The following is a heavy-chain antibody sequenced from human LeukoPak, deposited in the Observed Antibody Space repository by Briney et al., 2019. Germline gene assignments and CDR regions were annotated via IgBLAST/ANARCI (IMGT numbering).Heavy chain of an antibody. Sequence: ASVKVSCKASGYTFTSYDINWVRQATGQGLEWMGWMNPNSGNTGYAQKFQGRVTKTRNTSISTAYMELSSLRSEDTAVYYCAREGYSSSWYDSYYYYYMDVWGKGTTVTVSS. D-gene: IGHD6-13*01. J-gene: IGHJ6*03. CDR1: GYTFTSYD. V-gene: IGHV1-8*01. CDR2: MNPNSGNT. CDR3: AREGYSSSWYDSYYYYYMDV.